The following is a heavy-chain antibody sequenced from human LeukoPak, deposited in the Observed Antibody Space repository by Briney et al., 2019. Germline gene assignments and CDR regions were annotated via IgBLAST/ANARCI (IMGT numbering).Heavy chain of an antibody. V-gene: IGHV1-18*01. D-gene: IGHD6-13*01. CDR3: ARAQMAAAGPPIWFDP. J-gene: IGHJ5*02. Sequence: GASVKVSCKASGYTFASYGISWVRQAPGQGLERMGWISAYNGNTNYAQKLQGRVTMTTDTSTSTAYMELRSLRSDDTAVYYCARAQMAAAGPPIWFDPWGQGTLVTVSS. CDR2: ISAYNGNT. CDR1: GYTFASYG.